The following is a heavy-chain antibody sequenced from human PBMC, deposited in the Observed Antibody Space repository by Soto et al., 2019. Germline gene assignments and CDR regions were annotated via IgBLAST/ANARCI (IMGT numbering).Heavy chain of an antibody. V-gene: IGHV3-21*01. J-gene: IGHJ6*02. CDR3: ARVPFQGGMDV. CDR2: IDASSSHI. CDR1: GFTFSSYA. Sequence: PGGSLRLSCAASGFTFSSYAMSWVRQAPGKGLEWVSSIDASSSHIYYVDPVKGRFTISRDNAKNSLYLQMHSLRAEDTAVYYCARVPFQGGMDVWGQGTTVTLSS.